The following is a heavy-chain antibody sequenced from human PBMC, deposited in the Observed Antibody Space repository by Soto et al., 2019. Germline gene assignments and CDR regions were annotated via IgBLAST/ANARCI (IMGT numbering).Heavy chain of an antibody. D-gene: IGHD6-6*01. J-gene: IGHJ4*02. CDR1: GLSISNFC. Sequence: PGGTLSLSCAVSGLSISNFCMSWIRQPPGKGLEWIGYIYYSGSTNYNPSLKSRVTISVDTAKNPLYLNLRSMSPADTAVYYCARVGGLEARTSGYWGPGTLVTVSS. CDR2: IYYSGST. CDR3: ARVGGLEARTSGY. V-gene: IGHV4-59*01.